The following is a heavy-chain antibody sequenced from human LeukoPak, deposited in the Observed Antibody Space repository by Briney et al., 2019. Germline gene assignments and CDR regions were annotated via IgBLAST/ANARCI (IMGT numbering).Heavy chain of an antibody. CDR2: ICYSGGT. J-gene: IGHJ3*02. V-gene: IGHV4-59*01. Sequence: SETLSLTCTVSGGSMNSYCWNWIRQPPGKGLQWIGYICYSGGTDYNPSLKCRVTISVDTSKSQFSLKLSSVTAADTAVYYCARWQEAWSAFDIWGQGTMVTVSS. CDR3: ARWQEAWSAFDI. CDR1: GGSMNSYC.